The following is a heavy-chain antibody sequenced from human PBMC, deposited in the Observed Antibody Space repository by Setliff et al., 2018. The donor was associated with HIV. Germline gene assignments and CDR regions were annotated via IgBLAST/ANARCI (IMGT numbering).Heavy chain of an antibody. CDR1: GYSISSNFL. Sequence: PSETLSLTCAVSGYSISSNFLWGWVRQPPGQGLEWIGSIHHAGSTYYNPSLKSRVRISLDTSKNQFSLKSSSVTAADTAVYYCARHDCGGNCDINWCDPWGQGTLVTVSS. CDR2: IHHAGST. CDR3: ARHDCGGNCDINWCDP. D-gene: IGHD2-21*02. J-gene: IGHJ5*02. V-gene: IGHV4-38-2*01.